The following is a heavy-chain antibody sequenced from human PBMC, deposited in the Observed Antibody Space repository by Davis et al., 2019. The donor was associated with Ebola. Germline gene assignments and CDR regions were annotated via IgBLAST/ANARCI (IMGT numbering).Heavy chain of an antibody. D-gene: IGHD3-10*01. Sequence: GESLKISCAASGFTFSSYGMHWVRQAPGKGLEWVSSISSSSSHIYYADSVKGRFTISRDNAKNTLILQMNSLTVEDTAVYYCVRGPSSGYGLFDYWGQGTLVTVSS. CDR2: ISSSSSHI. CDR1: GFTFSSYG. J-gene: IGHJ4*02. CDR3: VRGPSSGYGLFDY. V-gene: IGHV3-21*01.